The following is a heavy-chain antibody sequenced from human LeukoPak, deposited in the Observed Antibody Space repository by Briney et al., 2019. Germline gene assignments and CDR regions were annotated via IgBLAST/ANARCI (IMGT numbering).Heavy chain of an antibody. CDR3: ARARSSTVSYSDY. V-gene: IGHV3-33*01. CDR1: GFTFSYYG. CDR2: IWSDGSNK. D-gene: IGHD2-21*01. J-gene: IGHJ4*02. Sequence: PWRSLRLSCAASGFTFSYYGMHWVRQAPGKGLEWLAVIWSDGSNKYYADSAKGRFTISRDNSKNTLYLEMNSLRAEDTAVYFCARARSSTVSYSDYWGQGTPVSVSS.